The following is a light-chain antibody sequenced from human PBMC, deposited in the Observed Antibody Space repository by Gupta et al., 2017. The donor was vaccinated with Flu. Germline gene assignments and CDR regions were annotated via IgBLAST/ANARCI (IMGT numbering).Light chain of an antibody. Sequence: QSALTQPASVSGSPGQSITISCTGTNSDIGTYKFVSWYQQHAGKVPKLIISEGSKRTAGISNRFSGSKSGTTASLTISGLQAEDDADYYCFSYVSNSSWVFGGGTRLTVL. V-gene: IGLV2-23*01. CDR2: EGS. CDR3: FSYVSNSSWV. CDR1: NSDIGTYKF. J-gene: IGLJ3*02.